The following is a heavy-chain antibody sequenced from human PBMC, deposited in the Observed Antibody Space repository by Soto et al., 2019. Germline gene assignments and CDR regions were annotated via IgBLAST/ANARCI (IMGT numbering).Heavy chain of an antibody. J-gene: IGHJ3*02. CDR2: TYYRSKWYN. CDR1: GDSVSSNSAA. V-gene: IGHV6-1*01. Sequence: SQTLSLTCAISGDSVSSNSAAWNWIRQSPSRGLEWLGWTYYRSKWYNDSAVSVKSRITINPDTSKNQFSLQLNSVTPEDTATYYCAMLESATTTCPENAFDIWGQGTMVTVSS. CDR3: AMLESATTTCPENAFDI. D-gene: IGHD2-21*01.